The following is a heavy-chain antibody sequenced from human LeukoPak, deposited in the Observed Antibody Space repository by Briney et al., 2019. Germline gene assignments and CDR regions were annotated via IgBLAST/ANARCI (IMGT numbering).Heavy chain of an antibody. CDR1: GFTFNNYA. CDR2: ISGVGYST. J-gene: IGHJ4*02. V-gene: IGHV3-23*01. CDR3: AKISREGATTGPGGPGNFDY. D-gene: IGHD1-26*01. Sequence: GGSLRLSCAASGFTFNNYAMSWVRQAPGRGLEWVSAISGVGYSTYYADSVKGRFTISRDNSKNTLYLQMNSLRAEDTAIYYCAKISREGATTGPGGPGNFDYWGQGTLVTVSS.